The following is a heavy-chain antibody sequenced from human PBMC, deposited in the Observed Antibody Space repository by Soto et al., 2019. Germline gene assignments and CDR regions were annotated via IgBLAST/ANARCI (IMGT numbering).Heavy chain of an antibody. Sequence: EVQLVESGGGLVKPGGSLRLSCAASGFSFSSYTMNWVRQAPGKGLEWVSSISRNSDYIYYADSLKGRFTISRDNAKNSLYLQMNSLRAEDTAIYYCARSRWIVATGSDYWGQGTLVTVSS. V-gene: IGHV3-21*01. J-gene: IGHJ4*02. CDR1: GFSFSSYT. D-gene: IGHD5-12*01. CDR2: ISRNSDYI. CDR3: ARSRWIVATGSDY.